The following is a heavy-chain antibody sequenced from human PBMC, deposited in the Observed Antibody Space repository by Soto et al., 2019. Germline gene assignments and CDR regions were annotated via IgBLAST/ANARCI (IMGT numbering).Heavy chain of an antibody. CDR1: GYTFTSYG. Sequence: ASVKVSCKASGYTFTSYGISWVRQAPGQGLEWMGWISAYNGNTNYARKLQGRVTMTTDTSTSTAYMELRSLRSDDTAVYYCAREGPSIAAACHLGYAYWGQGSPVTVSS. J-gene: IGHJ4*02. V-gene: IGHV1-18*04. CDR2: ISAYNGNT. CDR3: AREGPSIAAACHLGYAY. D-gene: IGHD6-13*01.